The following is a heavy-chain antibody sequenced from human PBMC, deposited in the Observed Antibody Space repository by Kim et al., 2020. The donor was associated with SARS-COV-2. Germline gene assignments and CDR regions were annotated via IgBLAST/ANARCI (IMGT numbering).Heavy chain of an antibody. J-gene: IGHJ6*02. Sequence: AYSVKGQFTISRDNSKNTLYLQMHRLRAEETAVYYCARGRGGGYYYGMDVWGQGTTVTVSS. V-gene: IGHV3-30*01. CDR3: ARGRGGGYYYGMDV. D-gene: IGHD3-22*01.